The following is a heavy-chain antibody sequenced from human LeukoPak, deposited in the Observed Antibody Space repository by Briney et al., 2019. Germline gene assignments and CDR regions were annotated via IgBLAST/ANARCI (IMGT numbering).Heavy chain of an antibody. D-gene: IGHD6-13*01. CDR2: ITDSGDST. CDR1: GFTFSSYA. V-gene: IGHV3-23*01. CDR3: AKDGSPDN. J-gene: IGHJ4*02. Sequence: GGSLRLSCAASGFTFSSYAMHWVRQAPGKGLEWVSAITDSGDSTFYADSVKGRFTISRDNSKDTLYLQMNSLRAEDTAIYYCAKDGSPDNWGQGTLVTVSS.